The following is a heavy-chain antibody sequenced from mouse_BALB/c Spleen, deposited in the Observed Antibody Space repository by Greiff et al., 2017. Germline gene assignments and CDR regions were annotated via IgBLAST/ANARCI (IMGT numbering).Heavy chain of an antibody. CDR2: INPGSGGT. J-gene: IGHJ2*01. Sequence: VMLVESGAELVRPGTSVKVSCKASGYAFTNYLIEWVKQRPGQGLEWIGVINPGSGGTNYNEKFKGKATLTADKSSSTAYMQLSSLTSDDSAVYFCARYYGSSPFDYWGQGTTLTVSS. CDR1: GYAFTNYL. D-gene: IGHD1-1*01. V-gene: IGHV1-54*01. CDR3: ARYYGSSPFDY.